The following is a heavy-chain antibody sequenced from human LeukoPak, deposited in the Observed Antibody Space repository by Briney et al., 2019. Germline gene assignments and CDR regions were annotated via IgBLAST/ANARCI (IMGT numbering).Heavy chain of an antibody. CDR3: ARDRDSSGWYFYFDY. V-gene: IGHV1-3*01. J-gene: IGHJ4*02. CDR1: GYTFTSYA. Sequence: GASVKVPCKASGYTFTSYAMHWVRQAPGQRLEWMGWINAGNGNIKYSQKFQGRVTITRDTSASTAYMELSSLRSEDTAVYYCARDRDSSGWYFYFDYWGQGTLVTVSS. CDR2: INAGNGNI. D-gene: IGHD6-19*01.